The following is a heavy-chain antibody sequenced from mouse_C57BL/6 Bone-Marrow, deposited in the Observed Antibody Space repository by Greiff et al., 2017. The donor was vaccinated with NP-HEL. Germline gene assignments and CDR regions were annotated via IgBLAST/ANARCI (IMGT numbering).Heavy chain of an antibody. CDR3: ARGGDYDYFDY. V-gene: IGHV5-4*03. Sequence: EVKLMESGGGLVKPGGSLKLSCAASGFTFSSYAMSWVRQTPEKRLEWVATISDGGSYTYYPDNVKGRFPISRDNAKNNLYLQMSHLKSEDTAMYYCARGGDYDYFDYWGQGTTLTVSS. CDR2: ISDGGSYT. J-gene: IGHJ2*01. D-gene: IGHD2-4*01. CDR1: GFTFSSYA.